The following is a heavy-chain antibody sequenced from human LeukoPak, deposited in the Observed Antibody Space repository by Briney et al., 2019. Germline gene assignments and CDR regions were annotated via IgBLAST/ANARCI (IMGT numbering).Heavy chain of an antibody. Sequence: TSETLSLTCTVSGRSLSSYYWSWIRQPPGKGLEWIGYIYYSGSTNYNPSLKSRVTISVDTSKNQFSLKLSSMTAADTAVYYCASRARYYYDSSGAFDIWGQGTMVTVSS. CDR3: ASRARYYYDSSGAFDI. D-gene: IGHD3-22*01. CDR1: GRSLSSYY. J-gene: IGHJ3*02. CDR2: IYYSGST. V-gene: IGHV4-59*01.